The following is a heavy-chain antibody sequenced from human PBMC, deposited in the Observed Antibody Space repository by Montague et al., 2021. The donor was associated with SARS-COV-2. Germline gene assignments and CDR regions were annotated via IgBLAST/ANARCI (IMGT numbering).Heavy chain of an antibody. J-gene: IGHJ4*02. V-gene: IGHV6-1*01. Sequence: CAISGDSASSNSATWNWIRQSPSRGLEWLERTYYRSMWKSDYARSVKSRIAINPDTSKNQFSLQLSSVTPEDTALYYCVRGIEAAGSYDYWGQGTLVTVSS. D-gene: IGHD6-13*01. CDR2: TYYRSMWKS. CDR1: GDSASSNSAT. CDR3: VRGIEAAGSYDY.